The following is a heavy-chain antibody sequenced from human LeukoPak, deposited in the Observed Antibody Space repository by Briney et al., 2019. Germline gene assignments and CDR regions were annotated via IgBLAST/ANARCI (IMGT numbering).Heavy chain of an antibody. V-gene: IGHV3-30*18. CDR3: AKVHPGIAVAGNPDY. CDR1: GFIFSRHE. D-gene: IGHD6-19*01. CDR2: ISYDGSNK. J-gene: IGHJ4*02. Sequence: GGSLRLSCVGSGFIFSRHEMHWVRQAPGKGLEWVAVISYDGSNKYYADSVKGRFTISRDNSKNTLYLQMNSLRAEDTAVYYCAKVHPGIAVAGNPDYWGQGTLVTVSS.